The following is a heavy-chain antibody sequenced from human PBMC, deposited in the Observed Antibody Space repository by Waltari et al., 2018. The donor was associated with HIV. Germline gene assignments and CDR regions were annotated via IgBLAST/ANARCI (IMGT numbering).Heavy chain of an antibody. CDR3: ARDSGRGRAFDF. Sequence: QVQLVQSGSELKKPGASVKISCKASGYTFTSSSLNWVRQAPGQGLEWMGWINTNTGNPMYAQGFTGRFVFSLDTSVSTTYLQISSLTAEDTAVYYCARDSGRGRAFDFWGQGTMVTVSS. CDR2: INTNTGNP. D-gene: IGHD6-25*01. CDR1: GYTFTSSS. J-gene: IGHJ3*01. V-gene: IGHV7-4-1*02.